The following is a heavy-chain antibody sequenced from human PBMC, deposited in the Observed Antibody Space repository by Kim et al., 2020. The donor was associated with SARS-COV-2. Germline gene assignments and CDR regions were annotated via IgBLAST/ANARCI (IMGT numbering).Heavy chain of an antibody. D-gene: IGHD1-26*01. J-gene: IGHJ6*02. CDR1: GFTFSSYE. V-gene: IGHV3-48*03. Sequence: GGSLRLSCAASGFTFSSYEMNWVRQAPGKGLEWVSYISSSGSTIYYAESVKGRFTISRDNAKNSLYLQMNSLRAEDTAVYYCATRYSGSYYYYYDMDVWGQGTTVTVSS. CDR3: ATRYSGSYYYYYDMDV. CDR2: ISSSGSTI.